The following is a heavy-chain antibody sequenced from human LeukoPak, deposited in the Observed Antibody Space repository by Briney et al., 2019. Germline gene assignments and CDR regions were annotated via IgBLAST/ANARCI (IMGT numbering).Heavy chain of an antibody. V-gene: IGHV1-2*06. D-gene: IGHD4-17*01. CDR3: ARDAGALLYGAYFDY. Sequence: GASVKVSCKASGYTFTGYYMHRVRQAPGQGLEWMGRISPNSGGTNYAQKFQGRVTMTRDTSISTAYMELSRLRSDDTAVYYCARDAGALLYGAYFDYWGQGTLVTVSS. CDR2: ISPNSGGT. CDR1: GYTFTGYY. J-gene: IGHJ4*02.